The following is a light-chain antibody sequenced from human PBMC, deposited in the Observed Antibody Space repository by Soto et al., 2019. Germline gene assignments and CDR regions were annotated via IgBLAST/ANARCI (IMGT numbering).Light chain of an antibody. J-gene: IGKJ1*01. CDR1: QTITNW. CDR3: QHYNSYSEA. Sequence: DIQMTQSPSILSASVGDRVTITCRSSQTITNWLAWYQQKPGKAPRLLIYDASSLESWVPSRFSGSGSGTEFTLTISSLQSEDFSTYYCQHYNSYSEAFGQGTKVDIK. CDR2: DAS. V-gene: IGKV1-5*01.